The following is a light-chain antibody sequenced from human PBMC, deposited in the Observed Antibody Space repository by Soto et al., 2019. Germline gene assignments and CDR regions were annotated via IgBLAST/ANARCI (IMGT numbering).Light chain of an antibody. CDR1: QSIDNY. Sequence: EMQIDQAPSSLTKNDGDRVTITCRTSQSIDNYLNWYQQKPGKAPKLLIYVASNLQSGVPSRFSGSGSGTDFTLTISSLQPEDIATYYFQESYSTSFGQG. V-gene: IGKV1-39*01. CDR2: VAS. J-gene: IGKJ1*01. CDR3: QESYSTS.